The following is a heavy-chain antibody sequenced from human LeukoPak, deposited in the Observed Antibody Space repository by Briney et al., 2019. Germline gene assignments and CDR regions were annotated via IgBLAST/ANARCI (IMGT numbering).Heavy chain of an antibody. J-gene: IGHJ4*02. V-gene: IGHV1-2*02. CDR2: IHPNSGGT. Sequence: ASVTVSCTASGYTFTGYYIHWVRQAPGQGLEWMGWIHPNSGGTNFAQKFQGRVTMTRDSSISTAYMEVSSLRSDDTAVYYCARAPVGGPLRFFDYWGQGTLVTVSS. D-gene: IGHD3-3*01. CDR1: GYTFTGYY. CDR3: ARAPVGGPLRFFDY.